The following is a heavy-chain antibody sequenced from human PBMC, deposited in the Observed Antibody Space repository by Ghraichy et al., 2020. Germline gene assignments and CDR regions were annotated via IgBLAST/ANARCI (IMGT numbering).Heavy chain of an antibody. CDR3: ARPPQVYYYDSSGYYHYFQH. CDR2: IIPIFGTA. J-gene: IGHJ1*01. V-gene: IGHV1-69*01. D-gene: IGHD3-22*01. Sequence: VKVSCKASGGTFSSYAISWVRQAPGQGLEWMGGIIPIFGTANYAQKFQGRVTITADESTSTAYMELSSLRSEDTAVYYCARPPQVYYYDSSGYYHYFQHWGQGTLVTVSS. CDR1: GGTFSSYA.